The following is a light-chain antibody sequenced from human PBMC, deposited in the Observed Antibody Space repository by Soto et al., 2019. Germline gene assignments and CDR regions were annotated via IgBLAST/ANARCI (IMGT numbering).Light chain of an antibody. Sequence: DIQMTQSPSSLSASVGDRVTLTCRASQGISNYLNWYQQKPGKAPDLLIYAASNLQSGVPSRFSGSGSGTDFTLTISSLQPEDFATYYCQQSYSDMLTFGGGTKVDIK. CDR1: QGISNY. CDR3: QQSYSDMLT. J-gene: IGKJ4*01. V-gene: IGKV1-39*01. CDR2: AAS.